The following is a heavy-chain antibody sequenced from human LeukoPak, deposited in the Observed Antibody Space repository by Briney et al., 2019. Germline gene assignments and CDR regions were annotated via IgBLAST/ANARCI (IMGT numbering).Heavy chain of an antibody. CDR1: CVSIRSGDYY. V-gene: IGHV4-39*07. D-gene: IGHD5-12*01. CDR2: MSSGGST. Sequence: ETLSLTCTVSCVSIRSGDYYWGWVRQSPGKGLEWIGSMSSGGSTFYNPSLKSRVSISVDTSKNQFSLKLSSVTAADTAVYYCARSIVATIREYYYYYMDVWGKGTTVTVSS. J-gene: IGHJ6*03. CDR3: ARSIVATIREYYYYYMDV.